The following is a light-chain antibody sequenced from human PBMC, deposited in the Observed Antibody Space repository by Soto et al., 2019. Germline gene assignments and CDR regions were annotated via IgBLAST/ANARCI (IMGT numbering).Light chain of an antibody. CDR2: AAS. CDR3: EERYSTPLT. V-gene: IGKV1-39*01. CDR1: QSISSY. Sequence: DIQMTQSPSSLSASVGDRVTITCRASQSISSYLNWYQQKPGKAPKLLIYAASSLLSGVPSRFSGSGSGTDFTLLISSLQPEEFAAYYCEERYSTPLTFGGGTKVEIE. J-gene: IGKJ4*01.